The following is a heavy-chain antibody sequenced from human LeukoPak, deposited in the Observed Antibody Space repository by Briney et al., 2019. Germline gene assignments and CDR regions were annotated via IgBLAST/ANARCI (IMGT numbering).Heavy chain of an antibody. CDR1: GYTFTSYD. J-gene: IGHJ4*02. CDR3: ARDRVRNGYNPGDY. CDR2: IIPIFGTA. Sequence: SVKVSCKASGYTFTSYDINWVRQAPGQGLEWMGGIIPIFGTANYAQKFQGRVTITRDTSASTAYMELSSLTSEDTAVYYCARDRVRNGYNPGDYWGQGTLVTVSS. V-gene: IGHV1-69*05. D-gene: IGHD5-24*01.